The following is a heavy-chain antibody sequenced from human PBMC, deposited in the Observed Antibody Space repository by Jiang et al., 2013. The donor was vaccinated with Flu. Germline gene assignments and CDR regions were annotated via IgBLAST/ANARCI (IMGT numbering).Heavy chain of an antibody. Sequence: SLTCTVSGGSIAGSSYYWGWIRQSPGKGLEWVGSIYYSGSTYYNPSLKSRVTVSADTSKNQFSLKLSSVTAADTAVYYCATKGYTTWGQGTLVTVSS. J-gene: IGHJ4*02. CDR1: GGSIAGSSYY. CDR2: IYYSGST. CDR3: ATKGYTT. V-gene: IGHV4-39*01. D-gene: IGHD6-13*01.